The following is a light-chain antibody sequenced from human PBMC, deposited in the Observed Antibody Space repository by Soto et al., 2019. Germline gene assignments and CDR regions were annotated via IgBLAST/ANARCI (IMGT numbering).Light chain of an antibody. J-gene: IGLJ3*02. CDR3: SSYTSTSTGV. CDR2: EVS. CDR1: SSDVGGYKY. Sequence: QSALTQPASVSGSPGQSITISCTGTSSDVGGYKYVSWYQHHPGKAPKLMIYEVSNRPSGVSNRFSASKSGNTASLTISGLQADDEADYYCSSYTSTSTGVFGGGTKLTVL. V-gene: IGLV2-14*01.